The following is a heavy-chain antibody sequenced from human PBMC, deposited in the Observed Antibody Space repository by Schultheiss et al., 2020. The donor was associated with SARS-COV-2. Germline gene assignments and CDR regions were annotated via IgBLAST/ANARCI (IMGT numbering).Heavy chain of an antibody. Sequence: SETLSLTCAVYGGSFSGYYWSWIRQPAGKGLEWIGRIYTSGSTNYNPSLKSRVTISVDTSKNQFSLKLSSVTAADTAVYYCARINIAVAGNFDYWGQGTLVTVSS. CDR3: ARINIAVAGNFDY. J-gene: IGHJ4*02. V-gene: IGHV4-59*10. CDR2: IYTSGST. CDR1: GGSFSGYY. D-gene: IGHD6-19*01.